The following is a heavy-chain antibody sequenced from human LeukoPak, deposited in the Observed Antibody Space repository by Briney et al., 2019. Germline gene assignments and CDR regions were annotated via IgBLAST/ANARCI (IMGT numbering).Heavy chain of an antibody. D-gene: IGHD3-10*01. J-gene: IGHJ4*02. CDR3: ARLPAGSGSLSYFDY. Sequence: PSETLSLTCTVSGGSISSYYWSWIRQPPGKGLEWIGYIYYSGSTYYNPSLKSRVTISVDTSKNQFSLKLSSVTAADTAVYYCARLPAGSGSLSYFDYWGQGTLATVSS. CDR1: GGSISSYY. V-gene: IGHV4-59*08. CDR2: IYYSGST.